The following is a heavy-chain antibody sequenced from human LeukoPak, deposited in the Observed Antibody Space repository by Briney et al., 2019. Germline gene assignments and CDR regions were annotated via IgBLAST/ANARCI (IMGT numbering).Heavy chain of an antibody. J-gene: IGHJ4*02. CDR3: ARWPYSSSYYFDY. D-gene: IGHD6-6*01. CDR2: ISGSGGST. V-gene: IGHV3-23*01. Sequence: SGGSLRLSCAASGFTFSSYAMSWVRQAPGKGLEWVSAISGSGGSTYYADSVRGRFTLSRDNAKNSLYLQMNSLRAEDTAVYYCARWPYSSSYYFDYWGQGTLVTVSS. CDR1: GFTFSSYA.